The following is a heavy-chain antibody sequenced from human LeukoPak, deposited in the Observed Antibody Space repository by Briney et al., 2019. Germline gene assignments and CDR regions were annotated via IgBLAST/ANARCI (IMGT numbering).Heavy chain of an antibody. Sequence: GESLKISCKGSGYTFTSYWIGWVRQLPGKGLEWMGIIYPGDSDTRYSPSFQGQVTISADKSISTAYLQWSSLKASDTAMYYCARRTRLQLEGFVWFDHWGQGTLVTVSS. D-gene: IGHD1-1*01. CDR1: GYTFTSYW. J-gene: IGHJ5*02. V-gene: IGHV5-51*01. CDR3: ARRTRLQLEGFVWFDH. CDR2: IYPGDSDT.